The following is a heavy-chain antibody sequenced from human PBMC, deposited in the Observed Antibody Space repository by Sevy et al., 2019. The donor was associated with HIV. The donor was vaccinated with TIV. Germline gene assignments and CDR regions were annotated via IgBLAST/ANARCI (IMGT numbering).Heavy chain of an antibody. CDR2: IRGSGGST. V-gene: IGHV3-23*01. CDR3: HGDYDSSQLASYYYYGMDV. J-gene: IGHJ6*02. D-gene: IGHD3-22*01. CDR1: GFMFSSYA. Sequence: GGCLRLSCAASGFMFSSYAMSWVRQAPGKGLEWVSTIRGSGGSTYYADSVKGRFTISRDNSKNTLYSQMNSLRAEDTAVYYCHGDYDSSQLASYYYYGMDVWGQGTTVTVSS.